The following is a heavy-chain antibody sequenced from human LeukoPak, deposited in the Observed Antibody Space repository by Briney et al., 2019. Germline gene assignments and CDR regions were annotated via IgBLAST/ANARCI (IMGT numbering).Heavy chain of an antibody. Sequence: GESLQISCKGSGYTFSNHWIGWVRQMPGKGLEWMGIIFPADSDTRYSPSFQGQVTISADKSINTAYLQWSSLEASDTAMYYCARHWDSNGYYYNFDYWGQGTLVTVSS. CDR1: GYTFSNHW. D-gene: IGHD3-22*01. CDR3: ARHWDSNGYYYNFDY. J-gene: IGHJ4*02. V-gene: IGHV5-51*01. CDR2: IFPADSDT.